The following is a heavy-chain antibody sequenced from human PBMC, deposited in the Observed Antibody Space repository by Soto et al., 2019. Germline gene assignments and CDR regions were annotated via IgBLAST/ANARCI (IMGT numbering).Heavy chain of an antibody. CDR3: ARYIPGVRYYGMDV. CDR2: IGESAPPT. V-gene: IGHV3-23*01. CDR1: GFTFSSYA. J-gene: IGHJ6*02. Sequence: EVQLLESGGGLVQPGGSLRLSCAASGFTFSSYAMKWVRQAPGKGLEWVSLIGESAPPTYYAASVKARFTISRDNSGNTLFLEMYSLRAEDTAVYYCARYIPGVRYYGMDVWGQGTTVTVSS. D-gene: IGHD2-2*01.